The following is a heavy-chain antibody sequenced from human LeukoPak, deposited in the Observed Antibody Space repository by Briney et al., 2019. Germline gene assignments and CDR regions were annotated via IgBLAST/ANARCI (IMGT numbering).Heavy chain of an antibody. CDR3: AKWGVYYGMDV. CDR1: GFSFSSYG. CDR2: TSFDGNDK. V-gene: IGHV3-30*18. Sequence: PGGSLRLSCAASGFSFSSYGMHWVRQAPGKGLEWVAVTSFDGNDKYYADSVKGRFTISKDDSKNTLYLQMNSLRAEDTAVYYCAKWGVYYGMDVWGQGTTVTVSS. D-gene: IGHD3-10*01. J-gene: IGHJ6*02.